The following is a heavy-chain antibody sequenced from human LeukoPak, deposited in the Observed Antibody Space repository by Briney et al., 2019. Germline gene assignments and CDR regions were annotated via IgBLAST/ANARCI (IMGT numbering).Heavy chain of an antibody. CDR2: IYTGGST. D-gene: IGHD3-22*01. V-gene: IGHV4-61*02. Sequence: SETLSLTCTVSGGSINSGGYYWSWIRQPAGKGLEWIGRIYTGGSTDYNPSLKSRVTISVDTSKNQFSLKLSSVTAADTAVYYCARARNYYDSSGFYYEGDAFDIWGQGTMVTVSS. J-gene: IGHJ3*02. CDR1: GGSINSGGYY. CDR3: ARARNYYDSSGFYYEGDAFDI.